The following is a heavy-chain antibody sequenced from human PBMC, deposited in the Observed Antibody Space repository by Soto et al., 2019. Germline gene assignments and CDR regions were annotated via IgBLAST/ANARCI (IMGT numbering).Heavy chain of an antibody. J-gene: IGHJ4*02. Sequence: EVQLLESGRGLVRPGGSLRLSCAASGFTFSNYAMSWVRQAPGKGLEWVSGVSGSGDNTGYADSVKGRFTISRDNSKNTLYLQMNNLRTEDTAIYYCVKDCSAASCYLPLDYWGQGTLVTVSS. CDR3: VKDCSAASCYLPLDY. V-gene: IGHV3-23*01. CDR2: VSGSGDNT. D-gene: IGHD2-2*01. CDR1: GFTFSNYA.